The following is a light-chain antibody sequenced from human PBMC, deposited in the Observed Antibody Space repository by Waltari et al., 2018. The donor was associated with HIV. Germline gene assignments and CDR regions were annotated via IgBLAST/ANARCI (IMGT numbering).Light chain of an antibody. J-gene: IGLJ2*01. V-gene: IGLV3-1*01. CDR2: QDD. CDR3: QAWDSSTVL. Sequence: SHELTQPPSVSVSPGQTASITCSGDYLGDKYASWYQQKPGQSPVLVIYQDDKRPSGYPGRFSGSNSGNTATLTITGTQAMDEADYYCQAWDSSTVLFGGGTKLTVL. CDR1: YLGDKY.